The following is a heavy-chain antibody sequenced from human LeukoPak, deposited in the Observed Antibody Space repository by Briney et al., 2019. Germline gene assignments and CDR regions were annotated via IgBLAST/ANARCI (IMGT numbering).Heavy chain of an antibody. J-gene: IGHJ3*02. V-gene: IGHV3-23*01. D-gene: IGHD3-22*01. CDR3: AKAAGYDSRDDAFDI. CDR2: ISGSDYTT. CDR1: GFTFTIYG. Sequence: GGTLRLSCAASGFTFTIYGMNWVRQAPGKGLEWVSGISGSDYTTYYADSVKGRFTISRDNSKNTLYLQMNGLRAEDTAIYYCAKAAGYDSRDDAFDIWGQGTMVTVSS.